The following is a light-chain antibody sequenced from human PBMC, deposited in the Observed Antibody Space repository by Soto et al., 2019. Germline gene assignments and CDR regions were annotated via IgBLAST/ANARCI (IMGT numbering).Light chain of an antibody. J-gene: IGKJ5*01. V-gene: IGKV3-20*01. CDR2: GAS. CDR1: QSVSNSY. Sequence: EIVLTQSPGTLSLSPGERHTLSCRASQSVSNSYLAWYQEKPGQAPRXXMYGASNRATGIPDRFSGSGSETDLTLTISRLEPEDFEVYDCQQYGTTRITFGQGTRREIK. CDR3: QQYGTTRIT.